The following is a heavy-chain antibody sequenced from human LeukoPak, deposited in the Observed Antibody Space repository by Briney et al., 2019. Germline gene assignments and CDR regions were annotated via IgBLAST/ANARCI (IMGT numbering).Heavy chain of an antibody. D-gene: IGHD2-2*01. CDR2: IIPIFGTA. V-gene: IGHV1-69*13. CDR1: GGTFSSYA. J-gene: IGHJ1*01. CDR3: ARVNLHGPPAKEYFQH. Sequence: SVKVSCKASGGTFSSYAISWVRQAPGQGLEWMGGIIPIFGTANYAQKFRGRVTITADESTSTAYMELSSLRSEDTAVYYCARVNLHGPPAKEYFQHWGQGTLVTVSS.